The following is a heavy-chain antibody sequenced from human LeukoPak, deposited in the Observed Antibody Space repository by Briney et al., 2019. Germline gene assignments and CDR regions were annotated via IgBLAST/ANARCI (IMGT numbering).Heavy chain of an antibody. V-gene: IGHV1-8*01. D-gene: IGHD6-19*01. CDR1: GYTFTSYD. Sequence: GASVKVSCKASGYTFTSYDINWVRQATGLGLEWMGWMNPNSGNTGYAQKFQGRVTMTRNTSISTAYMELSSLRSEDTALYYCARGWREPISGWFSLDYYYYGMDVWGQGTTVTVSS. CDR2: MNPNSGNT. J-gene: IGHJ6*02. CDR3: ARGWREPISGWFSLDYYYYGMDV.